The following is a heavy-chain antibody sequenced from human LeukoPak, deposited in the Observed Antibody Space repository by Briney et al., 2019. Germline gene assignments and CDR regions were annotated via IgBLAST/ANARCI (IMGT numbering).Heavy chain of an antibody. J-gene: IGHJ5*02. Sequence: EASVKVSCKASGYTFTGYYMHWVRQAPGQGLEWMGWINPNSGGTNYAQKFQGRATMTRDTSISTAYMELSRLRSDDTAVYYCARDLAVSIVVVPAATHLNWFDPWGQGTLVTVSS. CDR2: INPNSGGT. CDR1: GYTFTGYY. CDR3: ARDLAVSIVVVPAATHLNWFDP. D-gene: IGHD2-2*01. V-gene: IGHV1-2*02.